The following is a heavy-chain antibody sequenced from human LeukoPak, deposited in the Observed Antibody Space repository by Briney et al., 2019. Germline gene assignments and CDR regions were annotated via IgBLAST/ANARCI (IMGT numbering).Heavy chain of an antibody. CDR2: ISGSGGST. CDR1: GFTFSSYD. CDR3: AKSTLIVVVPAATPFDY. J-gene: IGHJ4*02. V-gene: IGHV3-23*01. D-gene: IGHD2-2*01. Sequence: GGSLRLSCAASGFTFSSYDMRWVRQAPGKGLEWVSAISGSGGSTYYADSVKGRFTISRDNSKNTLYLQMNSLRAEDTAVYYCAKSTLIVVVPAATPFDYWGQGTLVTVSS.